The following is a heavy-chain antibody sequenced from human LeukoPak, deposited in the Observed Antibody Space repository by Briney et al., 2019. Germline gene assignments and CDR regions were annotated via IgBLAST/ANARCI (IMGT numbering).Heavy chain of an antibody. CDR1: GGTFSSYA. CDR2: IIPIFGTA. J-gene: IGHJ4*02. V-gene: IGHV1-69*06. Sequence: ASVKLSCKAYGGTFSSYAIRCVRPAPGQGLEWMGRIIPIFGTANYAQKFQGRVTITADKSTSTAYMELSSLRSEDTAVYYCANYSSGFDYWGQGTLVTVSS. D-gene: IGHD6-25*01. CDR3: ANYSSGFDY.